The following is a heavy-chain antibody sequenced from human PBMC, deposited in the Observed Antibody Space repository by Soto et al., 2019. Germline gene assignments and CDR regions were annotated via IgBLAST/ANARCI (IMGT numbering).Heavy chain of an antibody. Sequence: GGSLRLSCAASGFTFSSYSMNWVRQAPGKGLEWVSSISSSSSYIYYADSVKGRFTISRDNAKKSLYLQMNSLRAEDTAVYYCVRFGGAAAGPGDYWGQGTLVTVSS. CDR2: ISSSSSYI. CDR3: VRFGGAAAGPGDY. CDR1: GFTFSSYS. J-gene: IGHJ4*02. V-gene: IGHV3-21*01. D-gene: IGHD6-13*01.